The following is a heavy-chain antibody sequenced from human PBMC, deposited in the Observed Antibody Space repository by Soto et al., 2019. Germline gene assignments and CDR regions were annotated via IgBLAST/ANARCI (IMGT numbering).Heavy chain of an antibody. CDR2: MNPNSGNT. Sequence: ASVKVSCKASGYTFTSYDINWVREATGQGLEWMGWMNPNSGNTGYAQKFQGRVTMTRNTSISTAYMELSSLRSEDTAVYYCARGGGYCSSTSCDPFYYYYYYMDVWCKGTTVTVSS. CDR3: ARGGGYCSSTSCDPFYYYYYYMDV. J-gene: IGHJ6*03. D-gene: IGHD2-2*01. V-gene: IGHV1-8*01. CDR1: GYTFTSYD.